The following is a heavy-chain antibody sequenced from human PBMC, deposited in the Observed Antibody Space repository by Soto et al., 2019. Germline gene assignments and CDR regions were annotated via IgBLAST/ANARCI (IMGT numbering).Heavy chain of an antibody. CDR2: ISAYNGNT. CDR1: GYTFTNYG. Sequence: QVQLVQSGAEVKKPGASVKVSCKASGYTFTNYGINWVRQAPGQGLEWMGWISAYNGNTNYLEKRQGRVTVTTDTSTSKAYMELRSLRFDDTAVYYRARERDDSSWSSVEYLQYWGQGTLVTVSS. CDR3: ARERDDSSWSSVEYLQY. J-gene: IGHJ1*01. V-gene: IGHV1-18*01. D-gene: IGHD6-13*01.